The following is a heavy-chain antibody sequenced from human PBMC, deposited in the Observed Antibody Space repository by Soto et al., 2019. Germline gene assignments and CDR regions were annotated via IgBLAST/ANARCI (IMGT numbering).Heavy chain of an antibody. D-gene: IGHD2-15*01. Sequence: SETLSLTCAVYGGSFSGYYWSWIRQPPGKGLEWIGEINHSGSTNYNPSLKSRVTISVDTSKNQFSLKLSSVTAADTAVYYCARGELIVVVVAATPNYFDYWGQGTPVTVSS. CDR3: ARGELIVVVVAATPNYFDY. CDR2: INHSGST. CDR1: GGSFSGYY. V-gene: IGHV4-34*01. J-gene: IGHJ4*02.